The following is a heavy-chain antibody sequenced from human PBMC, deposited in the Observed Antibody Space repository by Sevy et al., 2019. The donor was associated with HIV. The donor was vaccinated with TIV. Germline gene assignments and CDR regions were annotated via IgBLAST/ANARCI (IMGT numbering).Heavy chain of an antibody. CDR1: GGSISSSSYY. CDR3: ASPIIVVVPAAMGHYGMDV. V-gene: IGHV4-39*01. J-gene: IGHJ6*02. CDR2: IYYSGST. D-gene: IGHD2-2*01. Sequence: SETLSLTCTVSGGSISSSSYYWGWIRQPPGKGLEWIGSIYYSGSTYSNPSLKSRVTVSVDTSKNQFSLKLSSVTAAETAVYYCASPIIVVVPAAMGHYGMDVWGQGTTVTVSS.